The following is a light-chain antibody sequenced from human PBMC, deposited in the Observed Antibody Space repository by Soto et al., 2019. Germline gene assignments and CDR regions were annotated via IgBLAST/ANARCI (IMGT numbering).Light chain of an antibody. Sequence: IQMTQSPSTLSASLAARVAITCRASQSISSWLAWYQQKPGKAPKLLIYKASSLESGVPSRFSGSGSGTEFTLTISSLQPDDFATYYCQQYNSYPWTFGQGTKVDIK. J-gene: IGKJ1*01. CDR3: QQYNSYPWT. V-gene: IGKV1-5*03. CDR2: KAS. CDR1: QSISSW.